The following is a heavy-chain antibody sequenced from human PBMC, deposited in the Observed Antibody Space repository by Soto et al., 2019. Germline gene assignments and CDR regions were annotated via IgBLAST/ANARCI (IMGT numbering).Heavy chain of an antibody. CDR1: GYTFTGYY. CDR3: ARATTNKGYAFDI. Sequence: ASVKVSCKASGYTFTGYYMHWVRQAPGQGLEWMGCLNPNSGGTNYAQRFQGWVTMTRDTSISTAYMELSRLRSDDTAVYYCARATTNKGYAFDIGGRGTMVTVSS. V-gene: IGHV1-2*04. CDR2: LNPNSGGT. J-gene: IGHJ3*02.